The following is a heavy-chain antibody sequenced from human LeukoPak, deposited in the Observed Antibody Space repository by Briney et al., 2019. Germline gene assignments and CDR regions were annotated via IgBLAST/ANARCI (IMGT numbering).Heavy chain of an antibody. CDR2: YSGST. Sequence: SETLSLTCTVSGGSISSYYWSWIRQPPGKGLEYIGSYSGSTYYNPSLKSRVTISVDTSKKQFSLKLSSVTAADTAVYYCARSSYGAGSKPYWVDYWGQGTLVTVSS. D-gene: IGHD3-10*01. J-gene: IGHJ4*02. CDR3: ARSSYGAGSKPYWVDY. CDR1: GGSISSYY. V-gene: IGHV4-39*01.